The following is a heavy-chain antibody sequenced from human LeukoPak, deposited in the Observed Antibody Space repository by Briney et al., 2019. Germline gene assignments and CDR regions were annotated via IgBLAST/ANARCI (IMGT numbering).Heavy chain of an antibody. CDR1: GGSISSGSYY. V-gene: IGHV4-61*02. CDR2: IYTSGST. Sequence: SQTLSLTCTVSGGSISSGSYYWSWIRQPAGKGLEWIGRIYTSGSTNYHPSLKSRVTISVDTSKNQFSLKLSPVTAADTAVYYCARGYFDWLSPYFDYWAREPWSPSPQ. J-gene: IGHJ4*02. D-gene: IGHD3-9*01. CDR3: ARGYFDWLSPYFDY.